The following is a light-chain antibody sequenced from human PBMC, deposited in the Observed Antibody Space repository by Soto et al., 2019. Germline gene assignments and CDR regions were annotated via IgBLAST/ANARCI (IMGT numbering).Light chain of an antibody. CDR2: AAY. V-gene: IGKV1-39*01. J-gene: IGKJ1*01. CDR3: QQRYDMPWT. Sequence: DIQMTQSPSSLSAXVGDTVTITCRASQSISTYLTWYQQKPGKAPKLLIYAAYNLQSGVPSRFSGSGSGTDFTLTFSSLQPEDFAAYYCQQRYDMPWTFGQGTKVDIK. CDR1: QSISTY.